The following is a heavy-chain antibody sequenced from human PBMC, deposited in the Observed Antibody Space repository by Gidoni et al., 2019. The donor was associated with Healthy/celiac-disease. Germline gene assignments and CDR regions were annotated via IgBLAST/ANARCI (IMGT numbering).Heavy chain of an antibody. CDR3: ASFDGSGSFDAFDI. V-gene: IGHV3-21*01. CDR1: GVTFSGYS. D-gene: IGHD3-10*01. CDR2: ISRRSIYI. Sequence: EVQLVESGGGLVKPGGSLRLACAASGVTFSGYSMNWVRQAPGKGLEWVSSISRRSIYIYYADSVKGRFTISIDNAKNALYLPMNSLRADYTAVYYCASFDGSGSFDAFDIWGQGTMVTVSS. J-gene: IGHJ3*02.